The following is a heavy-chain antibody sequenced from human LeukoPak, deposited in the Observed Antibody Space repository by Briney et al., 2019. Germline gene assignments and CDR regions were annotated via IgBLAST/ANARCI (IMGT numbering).Heavy chain of an antibody. D-gene: IGHD6-13*01. CDR3: ARDPTAAGKGAWFDP. CDR1: GVPISSSGYY. V-gene: IGHV4-39*02. Sequence: SETLTLTCTVSGVPISSSGYYWGWIPPPPGKGVESVVSSYYSGSNYYNAARKSLLTISVNTTKNQFSQKQSPVAAAATAVYYCARDPTAAGKGAWFDPWGQGTLVTVSS. CDR2: SYYSGSN. J-gene: IGHJ5*02.